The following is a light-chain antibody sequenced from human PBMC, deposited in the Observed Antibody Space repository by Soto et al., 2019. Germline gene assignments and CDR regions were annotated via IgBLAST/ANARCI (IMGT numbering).Light chain of an antibody. CDR3: QWSYSTSHVT. J-gene: IGKJ2*01. CDR1: QSISSY. Sequence: DIQMTQSPSSLSASVGDRVTITCRASQSISSYLNWFQQKPGKAPKLLIYAASSLQSGVPSRFSGSGSGTDFTLNISSLQPEGFATYYCQWSYSTSHVTFGQGTKLEIK. CDR2: AAS. V-gene: IGKV1-39*01.